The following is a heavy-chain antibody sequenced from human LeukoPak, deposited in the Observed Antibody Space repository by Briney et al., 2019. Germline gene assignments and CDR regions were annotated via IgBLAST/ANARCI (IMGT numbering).Heavy chain of an antibody. D-gene: IGHD3-10*01. CDR2: IGGSGSST. V-gene: IGHV3-23*01. CDR1: GFTFAGYA. Sequence: PGGSLRLSCAASGFTFAGYAVTWVRQGPGKGLEWVSTIGGSGSSTYYADSVKGRFTISRDNSKNTLYLQMNSLRAEDTAVYYCAKEEGSSRSHHPWDPFDIWGQGTMVTVSS. CDR3: AKEEGSSRSHHPWDPFDI. J-gene: IGHJ3*02.